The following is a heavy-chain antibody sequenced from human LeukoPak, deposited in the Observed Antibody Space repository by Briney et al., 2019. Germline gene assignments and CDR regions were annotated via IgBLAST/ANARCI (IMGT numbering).Heavy chain of an antibody. Sequence: ASVTVSCKASGYTFTGYYMHWVRQAPGQGLEWMGWINPNSGGTNYAQKFQGWVTMTRDTSISTAYMELSRLRSDDTAVYYCARAGSSSIGYYYGMDVWGQGTTVTVSS. J-gene: IGHJ6*02. D-gene: IGHD6-6*01. V-gene: IGHV1-2*04. CDR2: INPNSGGT. CDR3: ARAGSSSIGYYYGMDV. CDR1: GYTFTGYY.